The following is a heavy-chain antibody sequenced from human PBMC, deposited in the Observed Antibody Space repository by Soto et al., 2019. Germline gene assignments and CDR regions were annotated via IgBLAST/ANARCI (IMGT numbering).Heavy chain of an antibody. D-gene: IGHD3-16*02. CDR1: GGSISSYY. CDR2: IYYSGST. Sequence: SETLSLACTVSGGSISSYYWSWIRQPPGKGLEWIGYIYYSGSTNYNPSLKSRVTISVDTSKNQFSLKLSSVTAADTAVYYCARGNYDYVWGSYRPYYYYGMDVWGQGTTFT. CDR3: ARGNYDYVWGSYRPYYYYGMDV. V-gene: IGHV4-59*01. J-gene: IGHJ6*02.